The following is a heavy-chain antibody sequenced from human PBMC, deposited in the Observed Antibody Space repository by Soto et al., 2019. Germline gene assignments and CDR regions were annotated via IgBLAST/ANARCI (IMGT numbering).Heavy chain of an antibody. CDR1: GFTFDDYA. V-gene: IGHV3-9*01. D-gene: IGHD5-12*01. CDR2: ISWNSGSI. Sequence: PGGSLRLSCAASGFTFDDYAMHWVRQAPGKGLEWVSGISWNSGSIGYADSVKGRFTISRDNAKNSLYLQMNSLRAEDTALYYCAKGIVATMYYFDYWGQGTLVTVS. CDR3: AKGIVATMYYFDY. J-gene: IGHJ4*02.